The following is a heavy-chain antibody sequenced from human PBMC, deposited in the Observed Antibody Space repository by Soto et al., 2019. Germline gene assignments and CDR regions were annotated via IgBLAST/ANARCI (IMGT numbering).Heavy chain of an antibody. V-gene: IGHV3-30*18. J-gene: IGHJ4*02. D-gene: IGHD5-18*01. CDR1: GFTFNNYG. Sequence: QVQLVESGGGVVQPGRSLRLSCAASGFTFNNYGIHWVRQAPGKGLEWVAVISNDGDDKYYADSVKGRFTISRDNSRNTLYLQMNSLRPEDTAMYYCAKEGIELWSALDYWGQGTLVTVSS. CDR2: ISNDGDDK. CDR3: AKEGIELWSALDY.